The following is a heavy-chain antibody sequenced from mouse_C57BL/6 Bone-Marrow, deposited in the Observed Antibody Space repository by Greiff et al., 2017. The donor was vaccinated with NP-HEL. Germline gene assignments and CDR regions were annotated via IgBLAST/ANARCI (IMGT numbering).Heavy chain of an antibody. Sequence: EVMLVESGGGLVQPGGSLKLSCAASGFTFSDYYMYWVRQTPEKRLEWVAYISNGGGSTYYPDTVKGRFTISRDNAKNTLYLQMSRLKSEDTAMYYCANYGYWGQGTLVTVSA. CDR3: ANYGY. CDR1: GFTFSDYY. V-gene: IGHV5-12*01. D-gene: IGHD1-2*01. CDR2: ISNGGGST. J-gene: IGHJ3*01.